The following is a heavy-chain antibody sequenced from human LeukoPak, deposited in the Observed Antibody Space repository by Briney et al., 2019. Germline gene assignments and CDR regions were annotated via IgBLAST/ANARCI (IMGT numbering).Heavy chain of an antibody. J-gene: IGHJ6*02. CDR1: GYTFTSYG. V-gene: IGHV1-18*01. CDR3: AREKIWNYYYYGMDV. CDR2: ISAYNGNT. Sequence: ASVTVSCKASGYTFTSYGISWVRQAPGQGVEWMGWISAYNGNTNYAQKLQGRVTMPTDTSTSTAYMELRSLRSDDTAVYYCAREKIWNYYYYGMDVWGQGTTVTVSS. D-gene: IGHD1-1*01.